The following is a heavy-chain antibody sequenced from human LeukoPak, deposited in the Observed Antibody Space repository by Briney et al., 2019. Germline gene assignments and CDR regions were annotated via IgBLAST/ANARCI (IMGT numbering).Heavy chain of an antibody. CDR1: GFTFSSYA. J-gene: IGHJ4*02. Sequence: PGGSLKLSCAASGFTFSSYAMSWVRQAPGKGLEWVSAISGSGGSTYYADSVKGRFTISRDNSKNTLYLQMNSLRAEDTAVYYCAKDGYYYDSSGYYSGFDYWGQGTLVTVSS. CDR2: ISGSGGST. V-gene: IGHV3-23*01. CDR3: AKDGYYYDSSGYYSGFDY. D-gene: IGHD3-22*01.